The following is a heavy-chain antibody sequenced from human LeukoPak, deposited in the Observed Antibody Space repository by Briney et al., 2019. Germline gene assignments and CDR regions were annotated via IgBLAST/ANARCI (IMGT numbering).Heavy chain of an antibody. CDR3: AHISRRSYYFDY. D-gene: IGHD6-13*01. CDR1: GSSLTTSGVG. J-gene: IGHJ4*02. CDR2: IYWGDDA. V-gene: IGHV2-5*02. Sequence: SGPTLVNPTQTLTLTCTLTGSSLTTSGVGVGWIRQAPGKALAWLALIYWGDDARYTESLKSRLTITKDTSKNQVVLTMTNLDPVDAGTYYCAHISRRSYYFDYWGQGTLVTVSS.